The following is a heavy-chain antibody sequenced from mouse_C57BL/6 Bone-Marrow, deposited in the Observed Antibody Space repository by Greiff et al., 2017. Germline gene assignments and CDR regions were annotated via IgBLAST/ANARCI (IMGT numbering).Heavy chain of an antibody. V-gene: IGHV14-4*01. CDR1: GFNIKDDY. CDR3: SSFDGSYFDF. Sequence: EVKLLQSGAELVRPGASVKLSCTASGFNIKDDYIHWVKQRPEQGLEWIGWIDPEIGDTEYASKFQGKATITSDTSSNTAYLQLSSLTSEDTAVYYCSSFDGSYFDFGGQGTPLTGAS. CDR2: IDPEIGDT. J-gene: IGHJ2*01. D-gene: IGHD2-3*01.